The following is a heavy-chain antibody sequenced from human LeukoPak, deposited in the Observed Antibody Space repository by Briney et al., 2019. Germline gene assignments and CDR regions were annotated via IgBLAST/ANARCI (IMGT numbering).Heavy chain of an antibody. CDR2: IIPISGTA. D-gene: IGHD6-19*01. CDR3: ARGRGAVAPLPS. Sequence: SVKVSCKASGGTFSSYAISWVRQAPGQGLEWMGGIIPISGTANYAQKFQGRVTITTDESTSTAYMELSSLRSEDTAVYYCARGRGAVAPLPSWGQGTLVTVSS. V-gene: IGHV1-69*05. CDR1: GGTFSSYA. J-gene: IGHJ4*02.